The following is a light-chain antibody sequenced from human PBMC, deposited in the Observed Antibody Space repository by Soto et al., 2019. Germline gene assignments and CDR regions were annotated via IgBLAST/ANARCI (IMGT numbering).Light chain of an antibody. CDR1: QSISSSY. CDR2: GAS. J-gene: IGKJ2*01. V-gene: IGKV3-20*01. CDR3: QQFGSSPRYA. Sequence: IVLTQSPGTLSLSPGERATLSCRASQSISSSYLAWYQQKLGQAPRLLIYGASNRATGIPDRFSGSGSGTDFTLTISRLEPEDFAVYYCQQFGSSPRYAFGQGTKLEIK.